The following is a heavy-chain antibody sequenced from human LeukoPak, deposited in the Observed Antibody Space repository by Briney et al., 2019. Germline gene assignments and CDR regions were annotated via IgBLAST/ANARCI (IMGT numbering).Heavy chain of an antibody. V-gene: IGHV4-34*01. Sequence: SETLSLTCAVYGGSCSGYYWSWIRQPPGKGREGMGEINHSGSTNYNPSLKSRVTISVDTSKNQFSLKLSSVTAADTAVYYCARTLYYDILTGSSPLGYWGQGTLVTVSS. J-gene: IGHJ4*02. CDR3: ARTLYYDILTGSSPLGY. CDR2: INHSGST. D-gene: IGHD3-9*01. CDR1: GGSCSGYY.